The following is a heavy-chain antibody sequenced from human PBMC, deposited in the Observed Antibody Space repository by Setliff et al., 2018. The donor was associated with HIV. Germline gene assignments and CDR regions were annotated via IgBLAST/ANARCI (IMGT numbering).Heavy chain of an antibody. CDR1: GFTFTNAW. D-gene: IGHD3-22*01. V-gene: IGHV3-11*01. Sequence: GSLRLSCKASGFTFTNAWMSWVRQAPGKGLEWVAALSGSGGSTYYAGSVKGRFTISRDNAKNSLYLQMNSLRAEDTAVYYCARVYGRGYFDTSGYFDYWGQGTPVTVSS. CDR3: ARVYGRGYFDTSGYFDY. J-gene: IGHJ4*02. CDR2: LSGSGGST.